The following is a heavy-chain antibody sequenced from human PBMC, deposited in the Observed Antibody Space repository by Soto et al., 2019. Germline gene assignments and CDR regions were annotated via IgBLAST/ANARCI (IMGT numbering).Heavy chain of an antibody. Sequence: EVQLVESGGDLIQPGGSLRLSCAASEFTVSSNYMGWVRQAPGKGLEWVSVLYISGSTFYADSVKGRFTISRDSSKNTLYLQMNSLRAEDTALYYCARAEGHSGGGAEDFQHWGQGTLVTVSS. J-gene: IGHJ1*01. V-gene: IGHV3-53*01. CDR1: EFTVSSNY. D-gene: IGHD2-15*01. CDR2: LYISGST. CDR3: ARAEGHSGGGAEDFQH.